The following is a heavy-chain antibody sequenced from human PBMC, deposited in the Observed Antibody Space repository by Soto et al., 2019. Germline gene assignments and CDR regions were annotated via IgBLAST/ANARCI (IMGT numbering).Heavy chain of an antibody. J-gene: IGHJ6*02. D-gene: IGHD3-10*01. V-gene: IGHV4-39*01. CDR1: GGSISSSSYY. Sequence: PSETLSLTCTVSGGSISSSSYYWGWIRQPPGKGLEWIGSIYYSGSTYYNQSLKSRVTISVDTSKNQFSLKMSSVTAADTAVFYCARLGVWFGEENYYYGMDVWGQGTTVT. CDR3: ARLGVWFGEENYYYGMDV. CDR2: IYYSGST.